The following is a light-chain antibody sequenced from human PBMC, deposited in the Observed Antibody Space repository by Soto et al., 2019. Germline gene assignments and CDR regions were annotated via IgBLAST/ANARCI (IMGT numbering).Light chain of an antibody. J-gene: IGKJ1*01. CDR3: QQYGSSPWT. V-gene: IGKV3-20*01. Sequence: VLSHSPGTLSLSPGERATLSCRASQSVSSSYLAWYQQNPGQAPRLLIYGASSRATGIPDRFSGSGSGTDFTLTISRLEPEDFAVYYCQQYGSSPWTFGQGTKV. CDR1: QSVSSSY. CDR2: GAS.